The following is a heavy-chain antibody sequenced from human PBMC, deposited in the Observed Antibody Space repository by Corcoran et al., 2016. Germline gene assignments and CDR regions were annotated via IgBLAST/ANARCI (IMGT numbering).Heavy chain of an antibody. V-gene: IGHV3-33*01. CDR1: GFTFSSYG. Sequence: QVQLVESGGGVVQPGRSLRLSCAASGFTFSSYGMHWVRQAPGKGLEWVAVIWYDGSNKYYADSVKGRFTISRDNSKNTLYLQMNSLRAEDTAVYYCARVGAVAGSPPRGMDVWGQGTTVTVSS. CDR3: ARVGAVAGSPPRGMDV. J-gene: IGHJ6*02. D-gene: IGHD6-19*01. CDR2: IWYDGSNK.